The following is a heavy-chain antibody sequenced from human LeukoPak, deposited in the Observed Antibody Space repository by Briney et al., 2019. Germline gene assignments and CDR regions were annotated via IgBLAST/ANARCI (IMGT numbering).Heavy chain of an antibody. D-gene: IGHD3-9*01. J-gene: IGHJ6*03. CDR3: ARLGVYDILTGYYEDYYYYMDV. Sequence: GGSLRLSCAASGSTFTSYWMTWVRQAPGKGLGWVANIKQDGSEKYYVDSVKGRFTISRDNAKNSLYLQMNSLRAEDTAVYYCARLGVYDILTGYYEDYYYYMDVWGKGTTVTVSS. V-gene: IGHV3-7*01. CDR2: IKQDGSEK. CDR1: GSTFTSYW.